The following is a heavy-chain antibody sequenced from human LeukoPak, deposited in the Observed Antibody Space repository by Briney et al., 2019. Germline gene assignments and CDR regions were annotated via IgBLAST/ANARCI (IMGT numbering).Heavy chain of an antibody. V-gene: IGHV1-69*01. J-gene: IGHJ4*02. Sequence: GPSVKVSCKASGGTFSSYAISWVRQAPGQGLEWMGGIIPIFGTANYAQKFQGRVTITADESTSTAYMELSSLRSEDTAVYYCARLPERWLPLDYWGQGTLVTVSS. CDR3: ARLPERWLPLDY. CDR1: GGTFSSYA. CDR2: IIPIFGTA. D-gene: IGHD5-24*01.